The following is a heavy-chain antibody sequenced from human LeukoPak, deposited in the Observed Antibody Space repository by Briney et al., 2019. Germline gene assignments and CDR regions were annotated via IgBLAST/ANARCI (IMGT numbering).Heavy chain of an antibody. V-gene: IGHV4-34*01. CDR2: INHSGST. Sequence: SETLSLTCTVSGGSISSYYWSWIRQPPGKGLEWIGEINHSGSTNYNPSLKSRVTISVDTSKNQFSLKLSSVTAADTAVYYCARDEEDRYDAXDIXGQGTXVTVSS. J-gene: IGHJ3*02. CDR3: ARDEEDRYDAXDI. CDR1: GGSISSYY. D-gene: IGHD2-15*01.